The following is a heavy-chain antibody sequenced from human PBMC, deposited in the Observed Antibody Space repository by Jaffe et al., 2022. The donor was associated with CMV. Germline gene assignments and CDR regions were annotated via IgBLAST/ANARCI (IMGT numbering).Heavy chain of an antibody. CDR3: ARGGDTAMEKFLFDY. Sequence: QVQLQQWGAGLLKPSETLSLTCAVYGGSFSGYYWSWIRQPPGKGLEWIGEINHSGSTNYNPSLKSRVTISVDTSKNQFSLKLSSVTAADTAVYYCARGGDTAMEKFLFDYWGQGTLVTVSS. J-gene: IGHJ4*02. V-gene: IGHV4-34*01. CDR1: GGSFSGYY. D-gene: IGHD5-18*01. CDR2: INHSGST.